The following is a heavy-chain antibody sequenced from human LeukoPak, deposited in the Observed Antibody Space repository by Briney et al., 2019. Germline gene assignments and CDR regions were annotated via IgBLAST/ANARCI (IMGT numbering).Heavy chain of an antibody. Sequence: GASVKVFCKASGYTFTGYYMHWVRQAPGQGLEWMGWMNPNSGNTGYAQKFQGRVTMTRNTSISTAYMELSSLRSEDTAVYYCARGISGSYGFDYWGQGTLVTVSS. CDR3: ARGISGSYGFDY. CDR1: GYTFTGYY. V-gene: IGHV1-8*02. J-gene: IGHJ4*02. D-gene: IGHD1-26*01. CDR2: MNPNSGNT.